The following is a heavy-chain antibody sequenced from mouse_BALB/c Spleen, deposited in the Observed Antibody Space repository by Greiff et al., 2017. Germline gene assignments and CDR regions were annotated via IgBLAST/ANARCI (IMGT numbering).Heavy chain of an antibody. D-gene: IGHD1-1*01. J-gene: IGHJ3*01. CDR2: ISSGGSSI. Sequence: EVKLVESGGGLVKPGGSLKLSCAASGFTFSSYAMSWVRQSPEKRLEWVAEISSGGSSIYYPETVTGRFTISRDNAKNTLYLKMSSLRSEDTAMYYCARDRCGSSWEFAYWGQGTLVTVSA. CDR3: ARDRCGSSWEFAY. V-gene: IGHV5-9-4*01. CDR1: GFTFSSYA.